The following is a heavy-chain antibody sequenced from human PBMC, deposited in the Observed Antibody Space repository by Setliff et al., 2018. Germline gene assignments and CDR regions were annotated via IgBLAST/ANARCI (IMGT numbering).Heavy chain of an antibody. CDR3: ARLPGYCNGGNCYGYYTFDI. CDR1: GDSISSSSYY. D-gene: IGHD2-15*01. Sequence: SETLSLTCSVSGDSISSSSYYWGWIRQPPGKGLEWIGSINYSGITYYSPSHKSRVIVSVNTSKNQFSLKLSSVTAADTAVYYCARLPGYCNGGNCYGYYTFDIWGQGTMVTVS. CDR2: INYSGIT. V-gene: IGHV4-39*01. J-gene: IGHJ3*02.